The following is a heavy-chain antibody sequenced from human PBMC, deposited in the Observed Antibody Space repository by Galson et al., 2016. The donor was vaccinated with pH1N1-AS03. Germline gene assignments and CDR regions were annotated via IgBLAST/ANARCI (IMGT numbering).Heavy chain of an antibody. CDR3: ASKIGYRYYFDD. D-gene: IGHD3-16*02. CDR2: IMAVFIHT. V-gene: IGHV1-69*06. J-gene: IGHJ4*02. CDR1: GGTFSGHA. Sequence: SVKVSSKASGGTFSGHAINWMRQAPGHGLEWMGGIMAVFIHTKYAQNFQDRVTITADKSTSTVYMELSSLRSDDTAVYFCASKIGYRYYFDDRGQGTLVTVSS.